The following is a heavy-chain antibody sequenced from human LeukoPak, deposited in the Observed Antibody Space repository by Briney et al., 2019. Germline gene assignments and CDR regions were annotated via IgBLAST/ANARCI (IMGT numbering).Heavy chain of an antibody. Sequence: PSETLSLTCTVSGGSISSNYWSWIRQPAGKGLEWIGRIYTSGSTNYNPSLKSRLTISVHTSQHQFSLKLSSVTAADTAVSYCAVGGGATFPFDYWGQGTLVTVSS. CDR2: IYTSGST. CDR3: AVGGGATFPFDY. V-gene: IGHV4-4*07. CDR1: GGSISSNY. J-gene: IGHJ4*02. D-gene: IGHD3-16*01.